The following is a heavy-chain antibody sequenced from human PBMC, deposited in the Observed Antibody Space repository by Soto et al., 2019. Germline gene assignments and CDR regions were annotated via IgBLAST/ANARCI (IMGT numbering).Heavy chain of an antibody. V-gene: IGHV3-23*01. D-gene: IGHD6-19*01. Sequence: EVHLLESGGGVVQPGKSLKISCATSGFAFSDYPMTWVRQPPGQGLEWVSGISASGEKPYYADSVKGRFTISRDNSKNTLSLQMNSLRVEDTGIYYCAKLEWLEFGGDYWDQGTLVTVSS. CDR3: AKLEWLEFGGDY. J-gene: IGHJ4*02. CDR2: ISASGEKP. CDR1: GFAFSDYP.